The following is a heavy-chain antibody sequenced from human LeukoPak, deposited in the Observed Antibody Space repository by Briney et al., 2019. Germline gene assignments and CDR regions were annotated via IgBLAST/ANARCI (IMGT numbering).Heavy chain of an antibody. V-gene: IGHV4-59*01. D-gene: IGHD5-18*01. CDR2: IYYSGST. CDR3: ARGPGGYSYGYYFDY. Sequence: SETLSLTCTVSAGSISSYYWSWIRQSPGKGLEWIGYIYYSGSTNYNPSLMSRLTISVDTSKNQFSLKLSSVTAADTAVYYCARGPGGYSYGYYFDYWGQGTLVTVSS. CDR1: AGSISSYY. J-gene: IGHJ4*02.